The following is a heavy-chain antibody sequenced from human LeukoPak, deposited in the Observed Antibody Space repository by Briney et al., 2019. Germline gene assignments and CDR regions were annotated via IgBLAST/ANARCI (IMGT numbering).Heavy chain of an antibody. J-gene: IGHJ6*03. Sequence: GGSLRLSCAASGFTFADYGMSSVRQAPGKGLEWVSDINWVGGSTDYADSVKSRFTISRDNAKNSLYLQMNSLRAEDTALFYCGRDVSVYYDYTYYYDRDVWGKGTTVTVSS. CDR1: GFTFADYG. D-gene: IGHD3-3*01. CDR2: INWVGGST. CDR3: GRDVSVYYDYTYYYDRDV. V-gene: IGHV3-20*04.